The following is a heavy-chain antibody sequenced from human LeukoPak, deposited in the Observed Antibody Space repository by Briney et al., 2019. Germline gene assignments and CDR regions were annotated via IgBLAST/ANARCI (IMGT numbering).Heavy chain of an antibody. J-gene: IGHJ4*02. CDR2: INHSGST. D-gene: IGHD2-2*01. V-gene: IGHV4-34*01. CDR3: AREGGSVVVPAAFDY. CDR1: GGSFSGYY. Sequence: SETLSLTCAVYGGSFSGYYWSWIRQPPGKGLEWIGEINHSGSTNYNPSLKSRVTISVDTSKNQFSLKLSSVTAADTAVYYCAREGGSVVVPAAFDYWGQGTLFTVSS.